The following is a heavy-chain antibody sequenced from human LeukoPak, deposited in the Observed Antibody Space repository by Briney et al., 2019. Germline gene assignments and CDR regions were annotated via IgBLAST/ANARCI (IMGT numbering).Heavy chain of an antibody. CDR1: GFTFISYV. V-gene: IGHV3-23*01. D-gene: IGHD1-26*01. CDR3: AKAKGESYFPFDY. Sequence: GGSLRLSCAASGFTFISYVMSWVRQAPGKGLEWVSSISGSGGSTYYADSVKGRFTISRDNSKNTLFLQMNSLRAEDTALYYCAKAKGESYFPFDYWGQGTLVTVSS. J-gene: IGHJ4*02. CDR2: ISGSGGST.